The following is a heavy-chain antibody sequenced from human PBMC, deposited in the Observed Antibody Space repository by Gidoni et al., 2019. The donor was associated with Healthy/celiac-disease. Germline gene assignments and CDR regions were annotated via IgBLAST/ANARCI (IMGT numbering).Heavy chain of an antibody. Sequence: QVQLVQSGAEVKKPGASVKVSCKASGYTFASNGISWGRQDPGQGLELMGWISAYNGNTNYAQKLQGRVTMTTDTSTSTAYMELRSLRSDDTAVYYCAREPLTYYYDSSGYGSDYWGQGTLVTVSS. CDR1: GYTFASNG. J-gene: IGHJ4*02. D-gene: IGHD3-22*01. CDR2: ISAYNGNT. CDR3: AREPLTYYYDSSGYGSDY. V-gene: IGHV1-18*01.